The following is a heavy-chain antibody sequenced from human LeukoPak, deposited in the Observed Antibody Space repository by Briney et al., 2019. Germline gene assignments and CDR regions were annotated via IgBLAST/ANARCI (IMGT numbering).Heavy chain of an antibody. CDR1: GYTLTGYY. J-gene: IGHJ1*01. V-gene: IGHV1-2*02. CDR3: ARDGVGYYDSSGYYYLQH. D-gene: IGHD3-22*01. CDR2: INPDSGGT. Sequence: ASVKVSCKASGYTLTGYYMHWVRQAPGHGLEWMGWINPDSGGTNYAQKFQGRVTMTRDTSISTAYMELSRLRSDDTAVYYCARDGVGYYDSSGYYYLQHWGQGTLVTVSS.